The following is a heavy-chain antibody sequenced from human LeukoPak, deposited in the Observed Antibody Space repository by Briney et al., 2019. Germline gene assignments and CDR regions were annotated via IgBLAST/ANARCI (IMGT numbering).Heavy chain of an antibody. CDR1: GGSISSYY. V-gene: IGHV4-4*07. J-gene: IGHJ4*02. Sequence: SETLSLTCTVSGGSISSYYWSWIRQPAGKGLEWIGRIYTSGSTNYNPSLKSRFTISVDTSKNQFSLKLSSVTAADTAVYYCARHRYYDFWSGYYTNDYWGQGTLVTVSS. CDR3: ARHRYYDFWSGYYTNDY. D-gene: IGHD3-3*01. CDR2: IYTSGST.